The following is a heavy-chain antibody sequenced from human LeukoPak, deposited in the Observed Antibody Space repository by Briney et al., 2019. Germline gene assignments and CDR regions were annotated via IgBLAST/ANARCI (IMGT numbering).Heavy chain of an antibody. J-gene: IGHJ4*02. CDR1: EFTFSTYG. D-gene: IGHD6-13*01. CDR2: ISYDGSYK. Sequence: GGSLRLSCAASEFTFSTYGMHWVRQAPGKGLEWVAVISYDGSYKFYADSVKGRFTTSRDNSKSTLYLQMNSLRAEDTAVYYCAKDRYSGLNTIDYWGQGTLVTVSS. V-gene: IGHV3-30*18. CDR3: AKDRYSGLNTIDY.